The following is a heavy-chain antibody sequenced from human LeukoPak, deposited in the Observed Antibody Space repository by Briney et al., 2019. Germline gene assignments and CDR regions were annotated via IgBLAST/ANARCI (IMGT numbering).Heavy chain of an antibody. CDR2: IIPIFGTA. CDR1: VGTFSSYA. Sequence: ASVKVSCKASVGTFSSYAISWVRQAPGQGLEWMGGIIPIFGTANYAQKFQGRVTITADESTSTAYMELSSLRSEDTAVYYCARGSLYDSSGYYVYDFGYWGQGTLVTVSS. J-gene: IGHJ4*02. V-gene: IGHV1-69*01. D-gene: IGHD3-22*01. CDR3: ARGSLYDSSGYYVYDFGY.